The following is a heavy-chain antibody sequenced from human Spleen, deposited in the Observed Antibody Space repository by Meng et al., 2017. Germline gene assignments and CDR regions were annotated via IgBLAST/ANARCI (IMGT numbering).Heavy chain of an antibody. V-gene: IGHV1-18*01. CDR2: ISAYSGNT. Sequence: ASVKVSCKASGYTFTSYGISWVRQAPGQGLEWMGWISAYSGNTNYAQKLQGRVTMTTDTSTSTAYMELRSLRSDDTAVYYCARDASVAAAGFFWGHAFDIWGQGTMVTVSS. CDR3: ARDASVAAAGFFWGHAFDI. J-gene: IGHJ3*02. D-gene: IGHD6-13*01. CDR1: GYTFTSYG.